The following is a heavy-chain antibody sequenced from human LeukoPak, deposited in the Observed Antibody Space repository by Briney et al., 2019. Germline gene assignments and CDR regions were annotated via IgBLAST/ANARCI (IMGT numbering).Heavy chain of an antibody. CDR2: ISYDGSNK. D-gene: IGHD1-26*01. CDR1: GFTFSSYE. V-gene: IGHV3-30-3*01. Sequence: GGSLRLSCAASGFTFSSYEMNWVRQAPGKGLEWVAVISYDGSNKYYADSVKGRFTISRDNSKNTLYLQMNSLRAEDTAVYYCARGKRYSGSYFDYWGQGTLVTVSS. CDR3: ARGKRYSGSYFDY. J-gene: IGHJ4*02.